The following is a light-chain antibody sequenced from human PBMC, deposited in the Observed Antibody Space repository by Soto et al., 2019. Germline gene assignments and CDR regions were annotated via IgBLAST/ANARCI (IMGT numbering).Light chain of an antibody. CDR2: DAS. V-gene: IGKV3-11*01. J-gene: IGKJ1*01. CDR1: QSISSS. Sequence: EIVLTQSPATLSLSPGERATLSCRASQSISSSLAWYQQKPGQAPRLLIYDASTRATGFPARFSGSGSGTDFTRTIGSLEPEDFGVYYCQQRSEWPRTFGQGTKVEI. CDR3: QQRSEWPRT.